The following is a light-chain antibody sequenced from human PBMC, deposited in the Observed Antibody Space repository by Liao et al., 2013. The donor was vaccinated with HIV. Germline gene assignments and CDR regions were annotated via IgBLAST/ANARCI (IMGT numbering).Light chain of an antibody. CDR1: TLGDKY. CDR3: QAWDSNTAV. Sequence: SYDLTQPPSVSVSPGQTATITCSGDTLGDKYTSWYQQKAGQSPIVVIYQDKKRPSGIPERFSGSNSGNTATLVISGTQAMDEADYYCQAWDSNTAVFGTGTKVTVL. J-gene: IGLJ1*01. V-gene: IGLV3-1*01. CDR2: QDK.